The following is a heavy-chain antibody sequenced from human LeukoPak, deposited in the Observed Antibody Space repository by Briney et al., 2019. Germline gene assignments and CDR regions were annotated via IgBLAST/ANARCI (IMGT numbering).Heavy chain of an antibody. Sequence: KTSETLSLTCTVSGGSISRYYWSWIRQPPGKGLEWIGYIYYSGSTNYNPSLKSRVTISVDTSKNQFSLKLTSVTAADTAVYYCAGGKVTFDLWGQGTLVTVSS. V-gene: IGHV4-59*01. D-gene: IGHD2-21*02. J-gene: IGHJ5*02. CDR3: AGGKVTFDL. CDR2: IYYSGST. CDR1: GGSISRYY.